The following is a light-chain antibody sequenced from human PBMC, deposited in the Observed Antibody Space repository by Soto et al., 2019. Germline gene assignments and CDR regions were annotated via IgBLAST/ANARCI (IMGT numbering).Light chain of an antibody. CDR3: LQDINYPWT. V-gene: IGKV1-5*01. CDR1: QSISSW. CDR2: AAS. Sequence: DIQMTQSPSTLSASVGDRVTITCRASQSISSWLAWYQQKPGKAPKLLIYAASSLQSGVPPRFSGSGSGTDFTLAISSLQPEDSATYYCLQDINYPWTFGQGTKGDIK. J-gene: IGKJ1*01.